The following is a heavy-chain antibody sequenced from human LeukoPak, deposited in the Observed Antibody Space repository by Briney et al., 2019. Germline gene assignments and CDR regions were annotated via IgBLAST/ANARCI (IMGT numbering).Heavy chain of an antibody. CDR3: ATGTFLYYFDY. D-gene: IGHD3-16*01. CDR1: GFTVSSNY. CDR2: IYSGGST. J-gene: IGHJ4*02. Sequence: GRSLRLSCAASGFTVSSNYMSWVRQAPGKGLEWVSVIYSGGSTYYADSVKGRFTISRDNSRNTLFLQLNSLRAEDTAMYYCATGTFLYYFDYWGQGALVTVSS. V-gene: IGHV3-53*05.